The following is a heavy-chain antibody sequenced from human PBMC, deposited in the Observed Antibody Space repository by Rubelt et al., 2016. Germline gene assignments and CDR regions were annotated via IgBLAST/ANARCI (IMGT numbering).Heavy chain of an antibody. CDR1: GGSISTYY. CDR3: ARASHTATGTPSDWVDP. Sequence: QVQLQESGPGLVKPSETLSLTCTVSGGSISTYYWSWFRQPPGQGLEWIGYTSYSGSSNNSPSLKSRVSISIDTSRNQISLKLTSVTAADTAGYCCARASHTATGTPSDWVDPWGQGILVTVS. J-gene: IGHJ5*02. V-gene: IGHV4-59*01. D-gene: IGHD1-1*01. CDR2: TSYSGSS.